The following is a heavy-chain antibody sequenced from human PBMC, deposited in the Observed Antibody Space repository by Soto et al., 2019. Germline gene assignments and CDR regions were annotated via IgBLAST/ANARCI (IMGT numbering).Heavy chain of an antibody. D-gene: IGHD3-16*01. Sequence: PSHTLSLNSTVSGDSISNGNKSRSWIRQAPGKGLECIGYIFYSGTTYDETSLNSRLTMSLDPSEKQFSLRLASVTDADSAVYYCARVPSPFDYYYAMDVWGQGTTVTVS. J-gene: IGHJ6*02. CDR2: IFYSGTT. V-gene: IGHV4-30-4*01. CDR1: GDSISNGNKS. CDR3: ARVPSPFDYYYAMDV.